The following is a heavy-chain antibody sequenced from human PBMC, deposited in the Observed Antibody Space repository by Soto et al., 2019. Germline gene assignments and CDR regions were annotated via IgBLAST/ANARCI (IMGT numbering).Heavy chain of an antibody. Sequence: PSETLSLTCAVYGGSFSGHYWSWIRQPPGKGLEWIGEINHSGSTNYNPSFKSRVTTSVDTSKNQFSLKLSSVTAADTAVYYCAREPNMIPHPFDIWGQGTMVTVSS. J-gene: IGHJ3*02. V-gene: IGHV4-34*01. CDR1: GGSFSGHY. CDR2: INHSGST. D-gene: IGHD3-16*01. CDR3: AREPNMIPHPFDI.